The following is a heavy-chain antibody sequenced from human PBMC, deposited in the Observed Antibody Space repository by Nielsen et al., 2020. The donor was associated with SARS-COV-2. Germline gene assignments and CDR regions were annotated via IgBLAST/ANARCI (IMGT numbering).Heavy chain of an antibody. CDR3: AKISGSQRHYFDF. CDR1: GFSFSSYA. CDR2: IGTTGDKT. V-gene: IGHV3-23*01. D-gene: IGHD1-26*01. Sequence: SCAASGFSFSSYAMTWVRQAPGKGLDWVSPIGTTGDKTFYADSVKGRFTISRDNSKNTLYLQLNSLRAEDTAVFYCAKISGSQRHYFDFWGQGALVTVSS. J-gene: IGHJ4*02.